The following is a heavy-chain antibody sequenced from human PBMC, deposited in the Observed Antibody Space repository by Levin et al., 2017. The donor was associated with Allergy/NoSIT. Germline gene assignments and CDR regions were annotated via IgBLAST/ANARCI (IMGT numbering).Heavy chain of an antibody. CDR2: INYHGVT. CDR3: ARNRIIVSGGNDYYYGMDV. V-gene: IGHV4-61*01. Sequence: SSETLSLTCSVSGGSVNSGTYYWSWIRRPPGKDLEWIGYINYHGVTKYNPSLQSRVTISVDTSKTEFSLKVTSVTAADTAVYYCARNRIIVSGGNDYYYGMDVWGRGTTVTVSS. CDR1: GGSVNSGTYY. D-gene: IGHD3-9*01. J-gene: IGHJ6*02.